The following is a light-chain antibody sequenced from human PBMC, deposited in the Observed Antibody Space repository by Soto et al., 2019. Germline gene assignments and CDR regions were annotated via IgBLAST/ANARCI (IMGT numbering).Light chain of an antibody. Sequence: DIQMSQSPSSLPASVGERVTISCRPSQSINSYLNWYQQKEGKAPKLLIYGASNLQSGVPSRFSGSGSGTEFTLTISNLQPEDFATYYCLQSYMTPGTFGQGTTVEMK. CDR3: LQSYMTPGT. CDR1: QSINSY. CDR2: GAS. J-gene: IGKJ1*01. V-gene: IGKV1-39*01.